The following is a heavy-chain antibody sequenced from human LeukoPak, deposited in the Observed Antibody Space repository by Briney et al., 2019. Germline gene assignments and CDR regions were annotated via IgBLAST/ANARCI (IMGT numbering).Heavy chain of an antibody. D-gene: IGHD4-23*01. CDR2: ITSDGSSI. CDR3: ARGRPHGNDY. J-gene: IGHJ4*02. CDR1: GFTFSSYW. V-gene: IGHV3-74*01. Sequence: GGSLRLSCAASGFTFSSYWMNWVRQAPGKGLVWVSRITSDGSSITYADSVKGRFSISRDNAKNTLYLQMNSLRVEDTAVYYCARGRPHGNDYWGQGTLVTVSS.